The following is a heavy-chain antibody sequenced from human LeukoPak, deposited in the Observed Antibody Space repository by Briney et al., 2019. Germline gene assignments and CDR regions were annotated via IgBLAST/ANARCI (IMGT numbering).Heavy chain of an antibody. D-gene: IGHD4-17*01. CDR1: GFTFSSYG. J-gene: IGHJ4*02. V-gene: IGHV3-30*18. CDR2: ISYDGSNK. Sequence: GGSLRLSCAASGFTFSSYGMPWVRQAPGKGLEWVAVISYDGSNKYYADSVKGRFTISRDNSKNTLYLQMNSLRAEDTAVYYCAKDRADYGDSCFDYWGQGTLVTVSS. CDR3: AKDRADYGDSCFDY.